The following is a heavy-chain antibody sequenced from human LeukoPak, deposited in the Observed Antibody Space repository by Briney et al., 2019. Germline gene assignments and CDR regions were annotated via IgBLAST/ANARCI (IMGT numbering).Heavy chain of an antibody. CDR2: INYSGST. CDR3: ARHSRVWYDFDY. J-gene: IGHJ4*02. V-gene: IGHV4-59*08. CDR1: GGSISSYY. Sequence: SETLSLTCTVSGGSISSYYWRWIRQPPEKGLEWIWYINYSGSTIFYPALERRVIILANTSSNQLSLKLSSVTGADTAVYYCARHSRVWYDFDYWGQGTLVTVSS. D-gene: IGHD6-19*01.